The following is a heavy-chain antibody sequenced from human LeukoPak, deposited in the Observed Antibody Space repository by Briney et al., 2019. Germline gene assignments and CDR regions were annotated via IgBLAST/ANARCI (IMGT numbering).Heavy chain of an antibody. CDR3: ASYYYDSSGYPY. V-gene: IGHV3-9*01. Sequence: PGGSLRLSCAASGFTFSTYAMHWVRQAPGKGLEWVSGISWNSGSIGYADSVKGRFTISRDNSKNTLYLQMNSLRAEDTAVYYCASYYYDSSGYPYWGQGTLVTVSS. CDR1: GFTFSTYA. D-gene: IGHD3-22*01. CDR2: ISWNSGSI. J-gene: IGHJ4*02.